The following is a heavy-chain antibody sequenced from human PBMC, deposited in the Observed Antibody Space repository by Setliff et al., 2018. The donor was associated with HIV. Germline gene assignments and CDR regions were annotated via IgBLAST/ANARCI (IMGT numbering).Heavy chain of an antibody. CDR2: IDSSGTT. V-gene: IGHV4-4*07. J-gene: IGHJ5*02. Sequence: PSETLSLTCTISGGSFGVYRWSWIRQSAGGGREWIGRIDSSGTTDYKPSLKGRVAISVDTSRNHFPLMVTSVTAADTAVYFCARDRHSSGLGGYGPWGPGILVTVSS. CDR1: GGSFGVYR. D-gene: IGHD3-10*01. CDR3: ARDRHSSGLGGYGP.